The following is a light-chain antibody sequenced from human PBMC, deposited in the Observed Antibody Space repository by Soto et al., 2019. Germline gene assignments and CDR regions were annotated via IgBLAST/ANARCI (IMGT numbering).Light chain of an antibody. CDR1: SGDIGSYNR. J-gene: IGLJ1*01. CDR2: EVT. V-gene: IGLV2-14*01. CDR3: SSYTNINTRACV. Sequence: QSALTQPASVSGSPGQSITISCTGTSGDIGSYNRVSWYQQHPGKAPKLIIYEVTDRPSGVSNRFSGSKSDNTASLTISGLQAEDEAEYYSSSYTNINTRACVFGTGTKLTAL.